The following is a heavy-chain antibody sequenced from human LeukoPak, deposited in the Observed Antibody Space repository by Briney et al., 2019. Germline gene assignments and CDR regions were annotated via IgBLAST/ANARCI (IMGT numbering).Heavy chain of an antibody. CDR1: GFTLSSYG. CDR3: ANSPKSDY. Sequence: GGSLRLSCVASGFTLSSYGMSWFRQAPGKGLEWLSAISSSGSNTYYADSVQGRFTISRDNSKNTLYLHMSSLRVEDTAVYYCANSPKSDYWGQGSLATVSS. V-gene: IGHV3-23*01. CDR2: ISSSGSNT. J-gene: IGHJ4*02.